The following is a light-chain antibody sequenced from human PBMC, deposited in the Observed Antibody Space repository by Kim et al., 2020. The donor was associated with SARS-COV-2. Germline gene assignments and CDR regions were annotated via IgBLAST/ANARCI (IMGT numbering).Light chain of an antibody. CDR2: AAS. CDR3: QQYQSYPVT. CDR1: QDIKNN. Sequence: ASVGYRVTITCRASQDIKNNLVWFQQKPGKAPRSLIYAASSLQSGVPSKFSGSGSGTDFTLTITSLQPEDFVTYYCQQYQSYPVTFGQGTRLEIK. V-gene: IGKV1-16*02. J-gene: IGKJ5*01.